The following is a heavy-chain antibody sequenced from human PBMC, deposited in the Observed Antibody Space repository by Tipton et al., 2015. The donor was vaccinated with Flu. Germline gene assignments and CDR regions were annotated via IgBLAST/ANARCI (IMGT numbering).Heavy chain of an antibody. J-gene: IGHJ3*02. Sequence: TLSLTCTVSGGSISSSSYYWGWIRQPPGKGLEWIGSIYYSGNTYYNPSLKSRVTISVDTSKNQFSLKLSSVTAADTAVYYCARDGFITMIVVVTPGAFDIWRQGTMAAVSS. CDR3: ARDGFITMIVVVTPGAFDI. CDR1: GGSISSSSYY. V-gene: IGHV4-39*07. CDR2: IYYSGNT. D-gene: IGHD3-22*01.